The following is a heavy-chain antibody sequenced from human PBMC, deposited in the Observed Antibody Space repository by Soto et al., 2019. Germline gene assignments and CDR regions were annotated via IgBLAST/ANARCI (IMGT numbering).Heavy chain of an antibody. J-gene: IGHJ4*02. D-gene: IGHD3-9*01. CDR2: ISGSGGST. CDR1: GFTFSSYA. V-gene: IGHV3-23*01. Sequence: GGSLRLSCAASGFTFSSYAMSWVRQAPGKGLEWVSAISGSGGSTYYADSVKGRFTISRDNSKNTLYLQMNSLRAEDTAVYYCSKNAVKSSDILTGYGPDDYWGQGTLVTVSS. CDR3: SKNAVKSSDILTGYGPDDY.